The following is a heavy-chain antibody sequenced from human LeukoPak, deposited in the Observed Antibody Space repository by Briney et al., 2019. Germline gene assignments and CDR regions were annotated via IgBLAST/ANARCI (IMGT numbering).Heavy chain of an antibody. Sequence: SETLSLTCTVFGASISGHYLTWIRQPPGKGLEWIGYISHIGSTNYNPSLKSRVTISVDTSKNQFSLKLTSVTAADTAVYYCARDRISINALDMWGQGTMVTVSS. D-gene: IGHD1-14*01. CDR1: GASISGHY. V-gene: IGHV4-59*11. J-gene: IGHJ3*02. CDR2: ISHIGST. CDR3: ARDRISINALDM.